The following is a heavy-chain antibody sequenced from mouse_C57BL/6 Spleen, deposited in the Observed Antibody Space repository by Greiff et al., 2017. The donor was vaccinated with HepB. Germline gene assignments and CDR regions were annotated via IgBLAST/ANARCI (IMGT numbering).Heavy chain of an antibody. Sequence: EVKLVESGGGLVKPGGSLKLSCAASGFTFSSYTMSWVRQTPEKRLEWVATISGGGGNTYYPDSVKGRFTISRDNAKNTLYLQMSSLRSEDTALYYCERDPSYGSVSYWYFDVWGTGTTVTVSS. CDR2: ISGGGGNT. J-gene: IGHJ1*03. CDR1: GFTFSSYT. V-gene: IGHV5-9*01. CDR3: ERDPSYGSVSYWYFDV. D-gene: IGHD1-1*01.